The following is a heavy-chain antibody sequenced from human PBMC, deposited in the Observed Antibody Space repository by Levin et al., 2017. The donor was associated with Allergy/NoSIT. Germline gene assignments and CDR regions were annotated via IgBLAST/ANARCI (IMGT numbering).Heavy chain of an antibody. CDR1: GFTFSSSG. J-gene: IGHJ6*02. D-gene: IGHD3-10*01. Sequence: LSLTCAASGFTFSSSGMHWVRQAPGKGLEWVAVISYVGTNKYYAESVKGRFTISRDNSKNTLYLQMNSLSAEDTAVYYCAQDTNGSGSYDYYYYGMDVWGQGTTVTVSS. CDR3: AQDTNGSGSYDYYYYGMDV. CDR2: ISYVGTNK. V-gene: IGHV3-30*18.